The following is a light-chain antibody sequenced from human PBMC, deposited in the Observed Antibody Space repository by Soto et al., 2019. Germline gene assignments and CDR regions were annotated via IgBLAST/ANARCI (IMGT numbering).Light chain of an antibody. CDR1: SSDVGAYHF. Sequence: QSALTQPASVSGSPGQSITISCTGSSSDVGAYHFVSWYQHHPGKAPKLILYEVTARPSGVSSRFSGSKSGNTASLTISGLQAGDEANYYCSSYTSSNTPYVFGTGTKVTVL. CDR2: EVT. CDR3: SSYTSSNTPYV. V-gene: IGLV2-14*01. J-gene: IGLJ1*01.